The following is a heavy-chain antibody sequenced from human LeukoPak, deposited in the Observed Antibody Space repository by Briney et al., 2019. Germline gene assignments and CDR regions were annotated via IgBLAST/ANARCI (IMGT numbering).Heavy chain of an antibody. CDR2: IRGEAYGGAT. V-gene: IGHV3-49*04. CDR3: VASDHRYCSSTSCQFDY. D-gene: IGHD2-2*01. CDR1: GFTFRDYG. Sequence: PGGSLRLSCTASGFTFRDYGMSWVRQAPGKGLEWVAFIRGEAYGGATDYAASVKGRLIISRDDSKSIAYLQMSSLKTEDTAVYYCVASDHRYCSSTSCQFDYWGQGTLVTVSS. J-gene: IGHJ4*02.